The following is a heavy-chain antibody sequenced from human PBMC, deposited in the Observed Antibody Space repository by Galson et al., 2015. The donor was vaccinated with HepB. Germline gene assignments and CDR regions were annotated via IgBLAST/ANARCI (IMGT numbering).Heavy chain of an antibody. J-gene: IGHJ4*02. D-gene: IGHD3-22*01. CDR1: GYTLTELS. V-gene: IGHV1-24*01. CDR2: FDPEDGET. CDR3: ATERGYYDSSGYYYSGVDY. Sequence: SVKVSCKVSGYTLTELSMHWVRQAPGKGLEWMGGFDPEDGETIYAQKFQGRVTMTEDTSTDTAYMELSSLRSEDTAVYYCATERGYYDSSGYYYSGVDYWGQGTLVTVSS.